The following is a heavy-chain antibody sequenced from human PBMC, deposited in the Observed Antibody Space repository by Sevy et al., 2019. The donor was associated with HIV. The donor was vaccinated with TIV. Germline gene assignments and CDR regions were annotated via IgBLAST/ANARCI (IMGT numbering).Heavy chain of an antibody. Sequence: GGSLRLSCAASGFTFSNAWMSWVRQAPGKGLEWVGRIKSKTDGGTTDYAAPVKGRFTISRDDSKNTLYLQMNSLKTEDTAVYYCTSTVSYYDILTGYYQGPPGYWGQGTLVTVSS. CDR3: TSTVSYYDILTGYYQGPPGY. J-gene: IGHJ4*02. D-gene: IGHD3-9*01. V-gene: IGHV3-15*01. CDR2: IKSKTDGGTT. CDR1: GFTFSNAW.